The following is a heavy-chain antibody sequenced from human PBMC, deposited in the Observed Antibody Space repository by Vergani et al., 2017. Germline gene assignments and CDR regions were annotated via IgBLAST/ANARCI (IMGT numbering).Heavy chain of an antibody. Sequence: LVESGGGLVKRGGSVRLSCAASGFSFSGYTLNWVRQAPGKGLEWVSSISRSRSNIYYAESVKGRFTISRDNAKNSLYLEMNSLRAEDTGLYYCARDRKELRTHDQEYYYYGMDVWGQGTAVTVSS. D-gene: IGHD7-27*01. J-gene: IGHJ6*02. CDR3: ARDRKELRTHDQEYYYYGMDV. V-gene: IGHV3-21*01. CDR2: ISRSRSNI. CDR1: GFSFSGYT.